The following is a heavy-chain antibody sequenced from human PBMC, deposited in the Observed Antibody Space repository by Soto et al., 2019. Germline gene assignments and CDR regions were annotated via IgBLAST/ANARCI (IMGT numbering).Heavy chain of an antibody. D-gene: IGHD3-22*01. CDR1: GFTFSDYY. CDR2: ISSSSSYT. CDR3: AQSGYYYDSSGYYWPGAFDI. V-gene: IGHV3-11*06. Sequence: QVQLVESGGGLVKPGGSLRLSCAASGFTFSDYYMSWIRQAPGKGLEWVSYISSSSSYTNYADSVKGQFTISRDNAKNSLYLQMNSLRAEDTAVYYCAQSGYYYDSSGYYWPGAFDIWGQGTMVTVSS. J-gene: IGHJ3*02.